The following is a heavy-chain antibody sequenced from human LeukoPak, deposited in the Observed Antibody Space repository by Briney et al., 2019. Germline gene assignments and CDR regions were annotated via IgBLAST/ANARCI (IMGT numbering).Heavy chain of an antibody. CDR3: AREGVAVAGKGFDYYYGMDV. V-gene: IGHV4-31*03. CDR2: IYYSGST. CDR1: GGSISSGGYY. D-gene: IGHD6-19*01. J-gene: IGHJ6*02. Sequence: PSETLSLTCTVSGGSISSGGYYWSWIRQHPGKGLEWIGYIYYSGSTYYNPPLKSRVTISVDTSKNQFSLKLSSVTAADTAVYYCAREGVAVAGKGFDYYYGMDVWGQGTTVTVSS.